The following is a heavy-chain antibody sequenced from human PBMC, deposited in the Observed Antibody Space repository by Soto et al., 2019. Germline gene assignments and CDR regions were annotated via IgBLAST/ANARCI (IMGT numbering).Heavy chain of an antibody. V-gene: IGHV4-34*01. Sequence: SETLSLTCAVYGGSFSGYYWSWIRQPPGKGLEWIGEINHSGSTNYNPSLKSRVTISVDTSKNQFSLKLSSVTAADTAVYYCASIVPAAMEAWFDPWGQGTLVTSPQ. CDR3: ASIVPAAMEAWFDP. CDR2: INHSGST. J-gene: IGHJ5*02. CDR1: GGSFSGYY. D-gene: IGHD2-2*01.